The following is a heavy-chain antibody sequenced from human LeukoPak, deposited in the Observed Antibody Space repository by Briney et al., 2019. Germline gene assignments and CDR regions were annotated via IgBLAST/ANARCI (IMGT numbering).Heavy chain of an antibody. Sequence: ASVKVSCKASGYTFRGNYIHWLRQAPGQGLEWMGWIDANNGDTKSAQKFQGRVTMSRDTSISTAYMDLSSLSPDDAAVYYCARDPSSVTLYFFDCWGQGTLVTVSS. J-gene: IGHJ4*02. CDR1: GYTFRGNY. CDR2: IDANNGDT. D-gene: IGHD4-11*01. V-gene: IGHV1-2*02. CDR3: ARDPSSVTLYFFDC.